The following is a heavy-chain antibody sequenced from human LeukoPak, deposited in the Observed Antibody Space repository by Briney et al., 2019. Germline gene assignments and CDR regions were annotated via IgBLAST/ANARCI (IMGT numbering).Heavy chain of an antibody. CDR3: AKDLSYDFWSAFDY. D-gene: IGHD3-3*01. V-gene: IGHV3-30*18. CDR1: GFTFSSYG. CDR2: ISYDGSNK. Sequence: GGSLRLSCAASGFTFSSYGMHWVRQAPGKGLEWVAVISYDGSNKYYADSVKGRFTISRDNSKNTLYLQMNSLRTEDTAVYCCAKDLSYDFWSAFDYWGQGTLVTVSS. J-gene: IGHJ4*02.